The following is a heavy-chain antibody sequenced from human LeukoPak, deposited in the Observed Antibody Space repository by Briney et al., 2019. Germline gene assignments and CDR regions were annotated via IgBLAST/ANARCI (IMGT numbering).Heavy chain of an antibody. J-gene: IGHJ4*02. Sequence: GESPKISCKGSGYSFTSYWIGWVRQMPGTGLEWMGFFYPGDSDTRYSPSFQGQVTISADKSISTAYLQWSSLKASDTAMYYCARFGYCSSTSCYGGDYWGQGTLVTVSS. CDR1: GYSFTSYW. D-gene: IGHD2-2*01. V-gene: IGHV5-51*01. CDR2: FYPGDSDT. CDR3: ARFGYCSSTSCYGGDY.